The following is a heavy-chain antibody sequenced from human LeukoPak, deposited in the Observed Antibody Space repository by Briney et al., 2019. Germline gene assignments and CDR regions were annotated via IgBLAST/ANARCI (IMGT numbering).Heavy chain of an antibody. J-gene: IGHJ4*02. CDR1: GLNFSKYW. V-gene: IGHV3-74*01. D-gene: IGHD6-19*01. CDR2: INTDGTVT. CDR3: ATKQWLAPPPDS. Sequence: GGSLRLSCAASGLNFSKYWMHWVRQAPGKGLESVSRINTDGTVTTYADSVKGRFTVSRDNADNTMFLQMNSVRDEDTAVYYCATKQWLAPPPDSWGQGTPVTVSS.